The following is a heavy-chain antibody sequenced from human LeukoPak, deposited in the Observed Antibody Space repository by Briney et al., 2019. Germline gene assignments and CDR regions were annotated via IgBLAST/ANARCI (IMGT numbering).Heavy chain of an antibody. J-gene: IGHJ4*02. CDR1: GFTFSSYS. D-gene: IGHD3-16*01. CDR3: ARDGGGYYFDY. Sequence: GGSLRLSCAASGFTFSSYSMNWVRQAPGKVLEWVSSISSSSSYIYYADSVKGRFTISRDNAKNSLYLQMNSLRAEDTAVYYCARDGGGYYFDYWGQGTLVTVSS. V-gene: IGHV3-21*01. CDR2: ISSSSSYI.